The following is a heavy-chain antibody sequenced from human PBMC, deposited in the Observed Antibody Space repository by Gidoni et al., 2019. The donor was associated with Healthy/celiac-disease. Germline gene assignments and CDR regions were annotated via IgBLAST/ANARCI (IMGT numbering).Heavy chain of an antibody. CDR3: ARASNFMTTVTTLVNYFFYGMDV. CDR2: IYYSGST. Sequence: QVQLQESGPGLVKPSQTLSLTCTVSGGSISSGGYYWSWIRQHPGKGLEWIGYIYYSGSTYYNPSLKSRVTITVDTSKNQFSLKLNSVTAADTAVYYCARASNFMTTVTTLVNYFFYGMDVWGRGTTVTVSS. CDR1: GGSISSGGYY. D-gene: IGHD4-4*01. V-gene: IGHV4-31*03. J-gene: IGHJ6*02.